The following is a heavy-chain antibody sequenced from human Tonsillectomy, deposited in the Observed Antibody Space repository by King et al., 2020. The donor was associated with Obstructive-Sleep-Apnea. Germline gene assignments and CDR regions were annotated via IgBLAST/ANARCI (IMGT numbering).Heavy chain of an antibody. CDR1: GGSIINTNW. D-gene: IGHD4-17*01. Sequence: VQLQESGPGLVKPSGTLSLTCAVSGGSIINTNWWTWGRQPPGEGLEFIGGIYYNGTTKYNPSLRSRVTISVDKSKNQFSLKLRFVTAADTAVYYCARTTYGDYALDYWGQGTLVTVSS. V-gene: IGHV4-4*02. CDR2: IYYNGTT. J-gene: IGHJ4*02. CDR3: ARTTYGDYALDY.